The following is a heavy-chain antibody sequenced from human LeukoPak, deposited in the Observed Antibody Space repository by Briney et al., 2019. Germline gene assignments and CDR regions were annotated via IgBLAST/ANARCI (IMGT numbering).Heavy chain of an antibody. D-gene: IGHD4-17*01. CDR1: GYTFTGYY. CDR2: INPNSGGT. J-gene: IGHJ4*02. CDR3: ARDYGDSPFDY. Sequence: GASVKVSCKASGYTFTGYYMHWERQARGQGLEWMGRINPNSGGTNYAQKFQGRVTMTRDTSISTAYMELSRLRSDDTAVYYCARDYGDSPFDYWGQGTLVTVSS. V-gene: IGHV1-2*06.